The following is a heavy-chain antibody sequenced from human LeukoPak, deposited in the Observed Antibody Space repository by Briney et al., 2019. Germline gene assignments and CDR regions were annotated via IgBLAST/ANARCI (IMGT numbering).Heavy chain of an antibody. Sequence: GGSLRLSCAASGFTSSSYWMHWVRQVPGNGLVWVSRINSDGSSTTYADSVKGRFTISRDNAKNTLYLQMNSLRAEDTAVYYCARFSTRGSSWFFDYWGQGTLVTVSS. CDR2: INSDGSST. CDR3: ARFSTRGSSWFFDY. J-gene: IGHJ4*02. CDR1: GFTSSSYW. D-gene: IGHD6-13*01. V-gene: IGHV3-74*01.